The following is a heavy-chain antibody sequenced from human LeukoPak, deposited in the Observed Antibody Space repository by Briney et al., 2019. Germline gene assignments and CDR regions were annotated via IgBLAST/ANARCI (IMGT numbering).Heavy chain of an antibody. V-gene: IGHV3-23*01. CDR3: ARFPRLGDYYYYGMDV. CDR2: ITGSGVTT. CDR1: GFTFSSYA. D-gene: IGHD3-16*01. J-gene: IGHJ6*02. Sequence: GGSLRLSCAASGFTFSSYAMSWVRQAPGKGLEWVSAITGSGVTTYYADSVKGRFTISRDNSKNTLYLQMNSLRAEDTAVYYCARFPRLGDYYYYGMDVWGQGTTATVSS.